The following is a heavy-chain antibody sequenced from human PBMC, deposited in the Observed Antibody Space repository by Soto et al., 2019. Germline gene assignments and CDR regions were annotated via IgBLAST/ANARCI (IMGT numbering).Heavy chain of an antibody. CDR2: ISYDGSNK. V-gene: IGHV3-30*03. J-gene: IGHJ6*02. CDR3: AMAYCGGDCWYYYGMDV. D-gene: IGHD2-21*02. Sequence: HPGGSLRLSCAASGFTFSSYGVHWVRQAPGKGLEWVAVISYDGSNKYYADSVKGRFTISRDNSKNTLYLQMNSLRAEDTAVYYCAMAYCGGDCWYYYGMDVWGQGTTVTVSS. CDR1: GFTFSSYG.